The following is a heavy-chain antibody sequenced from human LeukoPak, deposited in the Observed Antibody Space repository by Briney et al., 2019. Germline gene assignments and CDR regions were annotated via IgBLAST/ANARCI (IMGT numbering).Heavy chain of an antibody. Sequence: ASVKVSCKASGGTFSSYAISWVRQAPGQGLEWMGIINPSGGSTSYAQKFQGRVTMTRDTSTSTVYMELSSLRSEDTAVYYCARALYCSGGSCYEGLNYWGQGTLVTVSS. CDR1: GGTFSSYA. V-gene: IGHV1-46*01. J-gene: IGHJ4*02. CDR3: ARALYCSGGSCYEGLNY. CDR2: INPSGGST. D-gene: IGHD2-15*01.